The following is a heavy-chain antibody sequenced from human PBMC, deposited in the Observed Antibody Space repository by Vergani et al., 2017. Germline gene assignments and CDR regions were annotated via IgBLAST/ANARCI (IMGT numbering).Heavy chain of an antibody. CDR2: INHSGST. CDR3: AREEAASYAFDI. J-gene: IGHJ3*02. V-gene: IGHV4-34*01. Sequence: VQLQQWGAGLLKPSETLSLTCAVYGGSFSGYYWSWIRQPPGKGLEWIGEINHSGSTNYNPSLKSRVTISVDSSKNQFSLKLSSVTAADTAVYYCAREEAASYAFDIWGQGTMVTVSS. D-gene: IGHD6-13*01. CDR1: GGSFSGYY.